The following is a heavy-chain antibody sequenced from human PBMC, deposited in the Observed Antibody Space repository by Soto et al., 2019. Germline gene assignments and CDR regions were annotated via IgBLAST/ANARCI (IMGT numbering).Heavy chain of an antibody. Sequence: GGSLRLSCAASGFTFSSYEMNWVRQSPGKGLEWVSYISSSDTSIYYADSVRGRFTISRDNAKNSLYLQMNSLRDEDTAVYYCARDGKKPPAFDYWGQGTLVTVSS. CDR1: GFTFSSYE. CDR3: ARDGKKPPAFDY. D-gene: IGHD1-26*01. J-gene: IGHJ4*02. V-gene: IGHV3-48*03. CDR2: ISSSDTSI.